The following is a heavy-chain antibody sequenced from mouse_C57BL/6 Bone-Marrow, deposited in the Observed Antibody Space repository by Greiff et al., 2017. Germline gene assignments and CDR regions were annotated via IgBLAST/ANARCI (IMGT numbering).Heavy chain of an antibody. Sequence: EVKVVESGGDLVKPGGSLKLSCAASGFTFSSYGMSWVRQTPDKRLEWVATISSGGSYTYYPDSVKGRFTISRDNAKNTLYLQMSSLKSEDTAMYYCARQGYDMDYWGQGTSVTVSS. V-gene: IGHV5-6*01. CDR1: GFTFSSYG. CDR2: ISSGGSYT. CDR3: ARQGYDMDY. J-gene: IGHJ4*01.